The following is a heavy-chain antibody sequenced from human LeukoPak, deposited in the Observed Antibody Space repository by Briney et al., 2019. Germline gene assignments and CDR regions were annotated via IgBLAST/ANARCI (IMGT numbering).Heavy chain of an antibody. V-gene: IGHV3-23*01. CDR3: AKGIVVVPAAIGQDYFDY. Sequence: AGGSLRLSCAASGFTFSSYAMSWVRQAPGKGLEWVSAISGSGGSTYYADSVKGRFTISRDNSKNTLYLQMNSLRAEDTAVYYCAKGIVVVPAAIGQDYFDYWGQGTLVTVSS. CDR2: ISGSGGST. CDR1: GFTFSSYA. J-gene: IGHJ4*02. D-gene: IGHD2-2*01.